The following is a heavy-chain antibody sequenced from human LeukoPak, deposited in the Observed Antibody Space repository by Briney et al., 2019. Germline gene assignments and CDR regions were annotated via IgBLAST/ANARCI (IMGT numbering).Heavy chain of an antibody. Sequence: GASVKVSCKASGYTFTSYYMHWVRQAPGQGLEWMGWMNPNSGNTGYAQKFQGRVTMTRNTSISTAYMELSSLRSEDTAVYYCARGVVPAAFPYYYYMDVWGKGTTVTISS. J-gene: IGHJ6*03. CDR2: MNPNSGNT. D-gene: IGHD2-2*01. CDR3: ARGVVPAAFPYYYYMDV. CDR1: GYTFTSYY. V-gene: IGHV1-8*02.